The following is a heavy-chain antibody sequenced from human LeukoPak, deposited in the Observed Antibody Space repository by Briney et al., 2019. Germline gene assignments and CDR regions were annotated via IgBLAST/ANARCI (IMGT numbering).Heavy chain of an antibody. Sequence: ASVKVSCKASGYTFTSNGISWVRQAPGQGLEWLGWISAYSGDTHYAQKLQGRVTMTRDTSTSTAYMDLRSLRSDDTAVYYCAKEAEWSLYRGDVAFDIWGQGTMVTVSS. D-gene: IGHD3-3*01. CDR2: ISAYSGDT. V-gene: IGHV1-18*04. CDR1: GYTFTSNG. CDR3: AKEAEWSLYRGDVAFDI. J-gene: IGHJ3*02.